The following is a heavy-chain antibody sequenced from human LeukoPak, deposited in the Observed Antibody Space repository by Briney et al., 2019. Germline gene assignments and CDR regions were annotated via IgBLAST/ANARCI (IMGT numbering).Heavy chain of an antibody. D-gene: IGHD6-13*01. CDR3: ARFIAAADALSSFDY. CDR1: GGSISSSSYY. CDR2: INHSGST. J-gene: IGHJ4*02. V-gene: IGHV4-39*07. Sequence: ETLSLTCTVSGGSISSSSYYWGWIRQPPGKGLEWIGEINHSGSTNYNPSLKSRVTISVDTSKNQFSLKLSSVTAADTAVYYCARFIAAADALSSFDYWGLETLVTVSS.